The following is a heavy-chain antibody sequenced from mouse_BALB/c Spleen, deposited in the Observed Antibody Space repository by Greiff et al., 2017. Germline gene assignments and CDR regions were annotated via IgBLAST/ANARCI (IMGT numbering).Heavy chain of an antibody. CDR3: ARSLLTGYYYAMDY. D-gene: IGHD4-1*01. J-gene: IGHJ4*01. CDR2: INPYNDGT. Sequence: EVKLQESGPELVKPGASVKMSCKASGYTFTSYVMHWVKQKPGQGLEWIGYINPYNDGTKYNEKFKGKATLTSDKSSSTAYMELSSLTSEDSAVYYCARSLLTGYYYAMDYWGQGTSVTVSS. CDR1: GYTFTSYV. V-gene: IGHV1-14*01.